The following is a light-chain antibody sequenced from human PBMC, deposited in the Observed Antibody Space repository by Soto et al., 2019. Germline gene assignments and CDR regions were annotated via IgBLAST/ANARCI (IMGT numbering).Light chain of an antibody. CDR2: GAS. Sequence: EIVLTQSPGTLSSSPGERATLSCRVSQIVTSNYLAWYQQKRGQAPRLLIWGASIRATGLPDRFSGGGSGTDFTLTISRLEAEDFAVYYCQQYGSSPGTFGQGTKVDIK. CDR1: QIVTSNY. J-gene: IGKJ1*01. V-gene: IGKV3-20*01. CDR3: QQYGSSPGT.